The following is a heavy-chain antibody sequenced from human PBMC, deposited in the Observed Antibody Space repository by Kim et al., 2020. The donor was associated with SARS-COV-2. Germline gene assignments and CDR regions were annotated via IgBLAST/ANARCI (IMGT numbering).Heavy chain of an antibody. J-gene: IGHJ4*02. D-gene: IGHD3-10*01. CDR2: IKQDGSEK. V-gene: IGHV3-7*01. Sequence: GGSLRLSCAASGFTFSSYWMSWVRQAPGKGLEWVANIKQDGSEKYYVDSVKGRFTISRDNAKNSLYLQMNSLRAEDTAVYYCARASGVLLWFGELYGGGYFDYWGQGTLVTVSS. CDR3: ARASGVLLWFGELYGGGYFDY. CDR1: GFTFSSYW.